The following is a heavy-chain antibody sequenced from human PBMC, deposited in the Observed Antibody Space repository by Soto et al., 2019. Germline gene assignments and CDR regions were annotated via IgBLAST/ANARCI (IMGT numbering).Heavy chain of an antibody. V-gene: IGHV4-34*01. CDR2: INHSGST. CDR3: ARAQLNYDFWSGYSGLVDY. Sequence: SETLSLTCAVYGGSFSGYYWSWIRQPPGKGLEWIGEINHSGSTNYNPSLKSRVTISVDTSKNQFSLKLSSVTAADTAVYYCARAQLNYDFWSGYSGLVDYWGQGTLVTVSS. D-gene: IGHD3-3*01. J-gene: IGHJ4*02. CDR1: GGSFSGYY.